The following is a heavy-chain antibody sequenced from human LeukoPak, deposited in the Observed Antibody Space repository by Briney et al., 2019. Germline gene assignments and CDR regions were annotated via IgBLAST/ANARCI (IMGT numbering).Heavy chain of an antibody. CDR2: IKQDGSMT. CDR1: GFTFSNYW. V-gene: IGHV3-7*01. CDR3: ARDESGGYYVY. J-gene: IGHJ4*02. D-gene: IGHD4-23*01. Sequence: GGSLRLSCPVSGFTFSNYWMSWVRQAPGRGLEWVANIKQDGSMTQYADSVRGRFTISRDNAKSSVYLQMSSLKAEDSAIYYCARDESGGYYVYWGQGTLVTVSS.